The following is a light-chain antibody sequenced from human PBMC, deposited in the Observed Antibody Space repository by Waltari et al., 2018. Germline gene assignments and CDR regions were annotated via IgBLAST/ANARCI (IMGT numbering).Light chain of an antibody. CDR3: AAWDDSLNGYYV. Sequence: QSVLTQPPSASGTPGQRVTIPCSGISSNIERNTLDWYQQLPGTAPKLLIYSNDQRPSGGPGRFSGSKSGTSASLAISGLQSEDAADYYCAAWDDSLNGYYVFGTGTKVTVL. V-gene: IGLV1-44*01. CDR2: SND. J-gene: IGLJ1*01. CDR1: SSNIERNT.